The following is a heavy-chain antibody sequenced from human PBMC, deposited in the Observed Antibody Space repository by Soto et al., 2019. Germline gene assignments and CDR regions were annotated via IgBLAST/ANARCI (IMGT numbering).Heavy chain of an antibody. CDR1: VFSFSNYG. CDR2: ISYDGSSK. D-gene: IGHD2-8*01. J-gene: IGHJ4*02. CDR3: SKDRRGGRAVLDS. Sequence: GWSLRLSCAASVFSFSNYGMHWGRQAPGKGLEWVAVISYDGSSKYHADSVRGRFTISRDNSKNTLHLQMNSLRAEDTAVYYCSKDRRGGRAVLDSWGQGTPVTVSS. V-gene: IGHV3-30*18.